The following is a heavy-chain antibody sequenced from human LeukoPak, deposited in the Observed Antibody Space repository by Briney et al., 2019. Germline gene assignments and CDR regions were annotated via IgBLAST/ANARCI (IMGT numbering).Heavy chain of an antibody. D-gene: IGHD6-19*01. CDR1: GFTFSSYW. CDR2: INSDGSST. CDR3: ASGVLVAGGFGY. Sequence: GGSLRLSCAASGFTFSSYWMHWVRQAPGKGLVWVSRINSDGSSTSYADSVKGRFTISRDNAKNTLYLQMNSLRAEDTAVYYCASGVLVAGGFGYWGQGTLVTVSS. J-gene: IGHJ4*02. V-gene: IGHV3-74*01.